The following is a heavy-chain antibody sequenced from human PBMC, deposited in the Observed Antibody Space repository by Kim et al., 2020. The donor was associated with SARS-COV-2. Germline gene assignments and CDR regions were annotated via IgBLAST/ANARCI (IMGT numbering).Heavy chain of an antibody. Sequence: ASVKVSCKTSGYSFSSYAIQWVRQAPGQRLEWMGWINAGNGNTEYSQKFQGRVTITRDTSASTAYMELSSLRSEDTAVCYCARQTSGWYLDSWGQGTLVTVSS. CDR1: GYSFSSYA. D-gene: IGHD6-19*01. J-gene: IGHJ4*02. V-gene: IGHV1-3*01. CDR3: ARQTSGWYLDS. CDR2: INAGNGNT.